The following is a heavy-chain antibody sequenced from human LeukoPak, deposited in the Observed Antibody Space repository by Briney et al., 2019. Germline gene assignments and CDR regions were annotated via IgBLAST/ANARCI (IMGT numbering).Heavy chain of an antibody. D-gene: IGHD1-26*01. Sequence: PGRSLRLSCAASGFTFSSYAMHWVRQAPGKGLEWVAVISYDGSNKYYADSVKGRFTISRDNSKNTLYLQMNSLRAEDTAVYYCARDSGSLPPYFDYWGQGTLVIVSS. CDR2: ISYDGSNK. CDR1: GFTFSSYA. CDR3: ARDSGSLPPYFDY. J-gene: IGHJ4*02. V-gene: IGHV3-30-3*01.